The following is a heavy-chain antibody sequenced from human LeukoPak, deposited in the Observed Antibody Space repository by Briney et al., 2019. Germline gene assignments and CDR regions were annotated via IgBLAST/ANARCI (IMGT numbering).Heavy chain of an antibody. CDR1: GFTFSSYS. V-gene: IGHV3-21*01. Sequence: GESLRLSCAASGFTFSSYSMNWVRQAPGKGLEWVSSISSSSSYIYYADSVKGRFTISRDNAKNSLYRQMNSLRAEDTAVYYCARDLRSSGYYAFDYWGQGTLVTVSS. D-gene: IGHD3-22*01. CDR3: ARDLRSSGYYAFDY. CDR2: ISSSSSYI. J-gene: IGHJ4*02.